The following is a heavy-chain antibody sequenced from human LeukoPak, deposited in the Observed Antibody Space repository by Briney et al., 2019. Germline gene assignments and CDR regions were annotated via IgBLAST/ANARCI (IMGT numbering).Heavy chain of an antibody. J-gene: IGHJ3*02. Sequence: PSETLSLTCTVSGGSISSSSYYWGWIRQPPGKGLEWIGSIYYSGSTYYNPSLKSRVTISVDTSKNQFSLKLSSVTAADTAVYYCAESEAADTFDIWGQGTMVTVSS. CDR3: AESEAADTFDI. V-gene: IGHV4-39*01. CDR2: IYYSGST. CDR1: GGSISSSSYY.